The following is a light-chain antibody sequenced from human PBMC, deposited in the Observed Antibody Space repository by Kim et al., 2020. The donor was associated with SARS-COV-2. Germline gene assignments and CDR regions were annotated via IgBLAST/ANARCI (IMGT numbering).Light chain of an antibody. V-gene: IGLV3-19*01. J-gene: IGLJ1*01. Sequence: SSELTQDPAVSVALGQTVRITCQGDSLRAFYASWYQQKPGQAPLLVIYGKNNRPSGIPDRFSGSTSGNTASLTITGAQAEDEADCYCNSRDSTINHLVFG. CDR1: SLRAFY. CDR3: NSRDSTINHLV. CDR2: GKN.